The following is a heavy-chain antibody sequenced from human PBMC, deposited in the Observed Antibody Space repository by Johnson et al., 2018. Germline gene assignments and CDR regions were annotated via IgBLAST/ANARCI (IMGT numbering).Heavy chain of an antibody. CDR2: INQDGSVK. Sequence: EVQLVETGGGLVQPGGSLRLSCAVSGFTFTTYWMSWVRQAPGKGLEWVANINQDGSVKYYADSVKGRFTISRDNAKNALYLQMNSLRDEDRAVYYCAGGSVFGDYGVAPLVDYGMDVWGQGTTVIVSS. CDR3: AGGSVFGDYGVAPLVDYGMDV. J-gene: IGHJ6*02. D-gene: IGHD4-17*01. V-gene: IGHV3-7*01. CDR1: GFTFTTYW.